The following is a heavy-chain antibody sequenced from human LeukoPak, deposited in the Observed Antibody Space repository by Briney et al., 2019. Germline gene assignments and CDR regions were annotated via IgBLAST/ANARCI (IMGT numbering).Heavy chain of an antibody. CDR3: ARNGVYYYDSSGYLSYRGDAFDI. CDR2: IYYSGST. J-gene: IGHJ3*02. D-gene: IGHD3-22*01. CDR1: GGSISSTTYY. Sequence: SETLSLTCTVSGGSISSTTYYWDWIRQPPGKGLEWIGYIYYSGSTNYNPSLKSRVTISVDTSKNQFSLKLSSVTAADTAVYYCARNGVYYYDSSGYLSYRGDAFDIWGQGTMVTVSS. V-gene: IGHV4-61*05.